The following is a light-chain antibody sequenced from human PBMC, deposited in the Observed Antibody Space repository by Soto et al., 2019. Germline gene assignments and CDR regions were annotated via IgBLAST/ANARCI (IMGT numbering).Light chain of an antibody. Sequence: EIVLTQSPATLSGSPGERVSLSCRASQSVTSDLAWYQQKPGQAPSLLIYGASTRATGIPARFSGSGSGTDFTLTINSLQSEDFAVYYCQQYTDWPRTFGQGTKVDIK. CDR2: GAS. V-gene: IGKV3-15*01. CDR1: QSVTSD. CDR3: QQYTDWPRT. J-gene: IGKJ1*01.